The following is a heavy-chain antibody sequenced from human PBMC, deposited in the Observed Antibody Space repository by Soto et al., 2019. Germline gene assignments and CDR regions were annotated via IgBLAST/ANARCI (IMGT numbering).Heavy chain of an antibody. Sequence: GGSLRLSCAASGFTFSRYWMSWVRQAPRKGLEWVANIKQDGSEKYYVDSVKGRFTISRDNAKNSVYLQMNSLRAEDTAVYYCAKGPSLRFLEGLPRFDPWGQGTLVTVSS. V-gene: IGHV3-7*03. CDR2: IKQDGSEK. CDR3: AKGPSLRFLEGLPRFDP. CDR1: GFTFSRYW. D-gene: IGHD3-3*01. J-gene: IGHJ5*02.